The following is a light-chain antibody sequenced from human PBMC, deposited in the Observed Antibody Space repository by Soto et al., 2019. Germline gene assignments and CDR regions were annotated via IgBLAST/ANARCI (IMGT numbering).Light chain of an antibody. CDR1: ESVSNK. Sequence: EIVMTESPATLSVSPGERVTLSCRASESVSNKLAWYQQKPGQAPRLLIYDASSRPTGIPARFSGSGSGTEFTLTISSLQSEDFAVYCCQQYNTWPPTFGQGTKVEIE. CDR3: QQYNTWPPT. CDR2: DAS. V-gene: IGKV3-15*01. J-gene: IGKJ1*01.